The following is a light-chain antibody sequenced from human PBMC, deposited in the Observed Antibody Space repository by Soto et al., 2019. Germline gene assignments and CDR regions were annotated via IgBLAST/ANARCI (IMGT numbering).Light chain of an antibody. J-gene: IGKJ1*01. CDR2: LVS. CDR3: MQGTHWPWT. Sequence: DIVMTQSPLSLPVTPGEPASISCRSSQSLLHVNGYTYLDWYLQKPGQSPQLLMYLVSIRASGVPDRFSGSGSGTDFTLKISRVEAEDVGVYYCMQGTHWPWTFGQGTKVDI. CDR1: QSLLHVNGYTY. V-gene: IGKV2-28*01.